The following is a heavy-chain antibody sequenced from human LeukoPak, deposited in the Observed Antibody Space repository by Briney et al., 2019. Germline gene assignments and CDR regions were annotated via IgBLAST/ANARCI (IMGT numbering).Heavy chain of an antibody. CDR3: ARHAAPLPTTIDY. J-gene: IGHJ4*02. Sequence: SETLSLTCTVSGGSISSSSYYWGWIRQPPGKGLEWIGSIYYSGSTYYNPSLKSRVTISVDTSNNQFSLKLSSVTAADTAVYYCARHAAPLPTTIDYWGQGTLVTVSS. CDR2: IYYSGST. D-gene: IGHD2-2*02. V-gene: IGHV4-39*01. CDR1: GGSISSSSYY.